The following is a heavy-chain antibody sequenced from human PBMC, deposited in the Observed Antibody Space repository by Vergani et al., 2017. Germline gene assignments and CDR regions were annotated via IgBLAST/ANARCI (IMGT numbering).Heavy chain of an antibody. CDR2: INHSGSS. J-gene: IGHJ4*02. Sequence: VQLVESGGGLVKPGGSLRLSCAASGFTFSSYSMNWVRQAPGKGLEWIGEINHSGSSNYNPSLKSRVTISVDTSKNQFSLKLSSVTAADTAVYYCARGNDSVKYSSSYFDYGGQGTLVTVSS. CDR1: GFTFSSYS. CDR3: ARGNDSVKYSSSYFDY. D-gene: IGHD6-6*01. V-gene: IGHV4-34*01.